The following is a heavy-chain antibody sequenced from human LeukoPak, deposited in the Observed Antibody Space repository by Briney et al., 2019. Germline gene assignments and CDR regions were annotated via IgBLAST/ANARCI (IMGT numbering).Heavy chain of an antibody. CDR2: IYYSGST. CDR1: GGSISSSSYY. V-gene: IGHV4-39*01. Sequence: SETLSLTCTVSGGSISSSSYYWGWIRQPPGKGLEWIGSIYYSGSTYYNPSLKSRVTISVDTYKTQFSLKLSSVTAADTAVYYCARSVSAAAGTDVFYWGQGTLVTASS. J-gene: IGHJ4*02. CDR3: ARSVSAAAGTDVFY. D-gene: IGHD6-13*01.